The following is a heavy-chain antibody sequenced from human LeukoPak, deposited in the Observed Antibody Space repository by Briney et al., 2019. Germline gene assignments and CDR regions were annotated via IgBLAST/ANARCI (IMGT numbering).Heavy chain of an antibody. CDR1: GFTFTSSA. Sequence: VASVKVSCKASGFTFTSSAVQWVRQARGQRLEWIGWIVVGSGNTNYAQKFQERVTITRDMSTSTAYMELSSLRSEDTAVYYCARDLTTMVRGVKPTYYFDYWGQGTLVTVSS. CDR2: IVVGSGNT. D-gene: IGHD3-10*01. V-gene: IGHV1-58*01. J-gene: IGHJ4*02. CDR3: ARDLTTMVRGVKPTYYFDY.